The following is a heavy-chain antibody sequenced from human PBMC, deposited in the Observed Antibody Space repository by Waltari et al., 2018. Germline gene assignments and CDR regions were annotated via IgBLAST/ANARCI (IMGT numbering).Heavy chain of an antibody. CDR1: GYTFTSYD. J-gene: IGHJ4*02. CDR2: MNPNSGNT. CDR3: ARVARGSYYPYYFDY. D-gene: IGHD1-26*01. Sequence: QVQLVQSGAEVKKPGASVKVSCKASGYTFTSYDINWVRQATGQGLEGRGWMNPNSGNTGYAQKFQGRVTMTRNTSISTAYMELSSLRSEDTAVYYCARVARGSYYPYYFDYWGQGTLVTVSS. V-gene: IGHV1-8*02.